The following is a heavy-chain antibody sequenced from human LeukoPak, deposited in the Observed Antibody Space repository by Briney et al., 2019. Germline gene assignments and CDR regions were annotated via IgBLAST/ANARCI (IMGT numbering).Heavy chain of an antibody. Sequence: GGSLRLSCAASGFTFSSYGMHWVRQAPGKGLEWVAFIRYDGSNKYYADSVKGRFTISRDNSKNTLYLQMNSLRAEDTAVYYCARDGGYGDYVYYYYMDVWGKGTTVTVSS. V-gene: IGHV3-30*02. CDR1: GFTFSSYG. D-gene: IGHD4-17*01. CDR2: IRYDGSNK. J-gene: IGHJ6*03. CDR3: ARDGGYGDYVYYYYMDV.